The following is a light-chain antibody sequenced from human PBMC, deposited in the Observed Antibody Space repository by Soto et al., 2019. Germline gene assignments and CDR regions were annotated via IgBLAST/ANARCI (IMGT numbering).Light chain of an antibody. V-gene: IGKV3-15*01. CDR2: AAS. CDR3: QQYNEWPPFT. J-gene: IGKJ5*01. CDR1: QSVRSN. Sequence: EIVRTQSPATLSVSTGKRATLSVRASQSVRSNLAWYQQKPGQAPRLVIYAASTRATGIPDRFSGSVSGTEFTLTISSLQSEDFAVYYCQQYNEWPPFTFGQGTRLEI.